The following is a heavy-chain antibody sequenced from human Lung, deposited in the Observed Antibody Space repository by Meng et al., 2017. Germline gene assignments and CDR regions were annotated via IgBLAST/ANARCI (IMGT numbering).Heavy chain of an antibody. J-gene: IGHJ4*02. CDR2: INAGSENT. CDR3: ARDIVVTFGELTTLDS. V-gene: IGHV1-3*01. Sequence: QVHLVQSGAEVKKPGASVKVFCKASGYTFTNYAMHWVRQAPGQGLEWMGWINAGSENTEYSQKFQGRVTLTRDTSATTAYMELRSLKSEDTAIYYCARDIVVTFGELTTLDSWGQGTLVTVSS. D-gene: IGHD2-21*01. CDR1: GYTFTNYA.